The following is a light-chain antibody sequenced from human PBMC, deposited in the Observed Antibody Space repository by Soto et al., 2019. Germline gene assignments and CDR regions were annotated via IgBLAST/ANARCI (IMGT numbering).Light chain of an antibody. V-gene: IGKV1-39*01. CDR1: QSISSY. CDR2: AAP. J-gene: IGKJ1*01. CDR3: QHSYSTPCT. Sequence: DIQMTQSPSSLSASVGDRVTITCRASQSISSYLNWYQQKRGKAPKLLIYAAPSLQTGVPSRFHGSSSRTDFPLPISSLQPEHFATYYCQHSYSTPCTFGQGTKLEIK.